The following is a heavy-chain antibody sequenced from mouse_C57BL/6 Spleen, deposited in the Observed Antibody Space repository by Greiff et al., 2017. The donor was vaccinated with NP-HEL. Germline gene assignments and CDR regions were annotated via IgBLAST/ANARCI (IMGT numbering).Heavy chain of an antibody. CDR3: ARWGTSTVVAEDAY. Sequence: VQLQQPGAELVMPGASVKLSCKASGYTFTSYWMHWVKQRPGQGLEWIGEIDPSDSYTNYNQKFKGKSTLTVDKSSSTAYMQLSSLTSEDSAVYYCARWGTSTVVAEDAYWGQGTLVTVSA. J-gene: IGHJ3*01. CDR2: IDPSDSYT. V-gene: IGHV1-69*01. D-gene: IGHD1-1*01. CDR1: GYTFTSYW.